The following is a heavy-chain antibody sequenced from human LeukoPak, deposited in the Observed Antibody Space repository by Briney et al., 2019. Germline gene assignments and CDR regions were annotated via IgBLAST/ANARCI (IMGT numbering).Heavy chain of an antibody. CDR1: GFTFSDYS. V-gene: IGHV3-21*01. CDR2: VNTVSSYI. CDR3: ARDMPRVAFLEWLSSGFDC. D-gene: IGHD3-3*02. J-gene: IGHJ4*02. Sequence: PGGSLRLSCAASGFTFSDYSMNWVRQAPGKGLEWVASVNTVSSYIYYADSMRGRFTISRDNAKNSLFLQMNSPRAEDTAVYYCARDMPRVAFLEWLSSGFDCWGQGTLATVSS.